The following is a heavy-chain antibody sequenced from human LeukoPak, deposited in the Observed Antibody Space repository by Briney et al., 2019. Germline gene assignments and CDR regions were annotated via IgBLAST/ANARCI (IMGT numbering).Heavy chain of an antibody. V-gene: IGHV3-23*01. CDR2: IYDDNT. D-gene: IGHD3-10*01. Sequence: HSGGSLRLSCSASGFSFSNFAMNWFRQAPGKGLEWVSTIYDDNTYYADSVKGRFAISTDNSKNTLYLQMNSLRVEDTAVYFCAARKVRGVWFYLDYWGQGTLVTVSS. J-gene: IGHJ4*02. CDR3: AARKVRGVWFYLDY. CDR1: GFSFSNFA.